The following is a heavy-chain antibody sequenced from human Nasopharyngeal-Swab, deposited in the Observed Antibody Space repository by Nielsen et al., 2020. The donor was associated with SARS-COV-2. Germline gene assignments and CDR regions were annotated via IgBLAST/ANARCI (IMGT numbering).Heavy chain of an antibody. Sequence: VRQMPGKGLEWVAVIWYDASNKYYADSVKGRFTISRDNSKNTLYLQMNSLRAEDTAVYYCARDLSYYDSVGAFDIWGQGTMVTVSS. V-gene: IGHV3-33*01. CDR3: ARDLSYYDSVGAFDI. J-gene: IGHJ3*02. D-gene: IGHD3-22*01. CDR2: IWYDASNK.